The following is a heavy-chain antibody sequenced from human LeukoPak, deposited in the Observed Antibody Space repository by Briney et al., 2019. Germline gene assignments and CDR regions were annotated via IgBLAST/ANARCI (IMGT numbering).Heavy chain of an antibody. J-gene: IGHJ4*02. CDR3: AKWGPSDVLTGYSVAEY. CDR1: TFTFTNYS. V-gene: IGHV3-23*01. CDR2: ITGTVGNT. Sequence: SMIPACPLATFTFTNYSMSCARHAPRKLMEWVSAITGTVGNTYYANSVKGRFTISRDNSKNPVFLQMTSLRAEDTAVYYCAKWGPSDVLTGYSVAEYWGQKALVTASS. D-gene: IGHD3-9*01.